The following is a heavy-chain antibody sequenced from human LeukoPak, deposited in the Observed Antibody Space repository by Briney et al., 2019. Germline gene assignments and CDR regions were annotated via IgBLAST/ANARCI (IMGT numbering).Heavy chain of an antibody. V-gene: IGHV4-59*08. CDR3: ARRGCNGGSCYSGFDY. CDR1: GGSISSYY. D-gene: IGHD2-15*01. CDR2: IYYSGST. Sequence: SETLSLTCTVSGGSISSYYWSWIRQPPGKGLEWIGYIYYSGSTNYNPSLKSRVTISVDTSKNQFSLKLSSVTAADTAVYYCARRGCNGGSCYSGFDYWGQGTLVTVSS. J-gene: IGHJ4*02.